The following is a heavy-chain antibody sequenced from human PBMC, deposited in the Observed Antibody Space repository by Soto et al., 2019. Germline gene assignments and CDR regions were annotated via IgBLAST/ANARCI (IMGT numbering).Heavy chain of an antibody. CDR2: IWYDGSNK. J-gene: IGHJ1*01. CDR1: GFTFSSYG. CDR3: ARDHFIYCGGDCPFQH. D-gene: IGHD2-21*02. V-gene: IGHV3-33*01. Sequence: GGSLRLSCAACGFTFSSYGMHWVRQAPGKGLEWVAVIWYDGSNKYYADSVKGRFTISRDNSKNTLYLQMNSLRAEDTAVYYCARDHFIYCGGDCPFQHWGQGTLVTVSS.